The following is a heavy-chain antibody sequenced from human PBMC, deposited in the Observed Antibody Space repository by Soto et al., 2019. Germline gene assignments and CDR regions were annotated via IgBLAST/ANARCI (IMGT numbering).Heavy chain of an antibody. Sequence: QVQLVESGGGVVQPGSSLRLSCAASGFTFSSYGFYWVRQAPGKGLEWVAVMWYDGSNQFYGDSVKGRFTISRDNSKNTVYLQMNSMRAEDTAVYYCGRKGWIESANTGIDYWGQGTPVTVSS. CDR2: MWYDGSNQ. V-gene: IGHV3-33*01. D-gene: IGHD6-13*01. J-gene: IGHJ4*02. CDR3: GRKGWIESANTGIDY. CDR1: GFTFSSYG.